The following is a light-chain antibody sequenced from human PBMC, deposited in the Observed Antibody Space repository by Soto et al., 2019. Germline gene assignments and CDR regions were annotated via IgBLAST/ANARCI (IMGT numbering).Light chain of an antibody. Sequence: EIVLTQSPATLSLSPGERATLSCRASQSVSRYLGWYQQKPGQAPRLLIYDASNRATGIPARFSGSGSGTDFSLTISSLEPEDFAVYYCQQHDNSPWMFGQGTKVDIK. CDR3: QQHDNSPWM. V-gene: IGKV3-11*01. J-gene: IGKJ1*01. CDR1: QSVSRY. CDR2: DAS.